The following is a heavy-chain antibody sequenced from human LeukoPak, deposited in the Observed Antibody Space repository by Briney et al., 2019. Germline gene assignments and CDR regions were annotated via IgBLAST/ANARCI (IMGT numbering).Heavy chain of an antibody. D-gene: IGHD2-15*01. J-gene: IGHJ4*02. Sequence: GGSLRLSCAASGFTFDSYAMSWVSQAPGKGLEWVSDGNSGSTHYADSVKGRFTISRDNSKNTLYLQMNGLRVEDTAVYHCAKVDWGSNCNDGRCPRWGQGTLVTVSS. V-gene: IGHV3-23*01. CDR2: GNSGST. CDR1: GFTFDSYA. CDR3: AKVDWGSNCNDGRCPR.